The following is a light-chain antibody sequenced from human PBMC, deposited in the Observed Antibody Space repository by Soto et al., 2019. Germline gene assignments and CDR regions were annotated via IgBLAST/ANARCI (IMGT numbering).Light chain of an antibody. CDR2: GAS. V-gene: IGKV3-20*01. CDR3: QQYGTSPSWT. Sequence: VLTQSPGTLSLSPGERATLSCRATQRATGGYLAWYQQKPGQAPRLLIYGASARATDIPERFSGSGSGTDFTLTISRLEPEDFAVYYCQQYGTSPSWTFGQGTKVEVK. J-gene: IGKJ1*01. CDR1: QRATGGY.